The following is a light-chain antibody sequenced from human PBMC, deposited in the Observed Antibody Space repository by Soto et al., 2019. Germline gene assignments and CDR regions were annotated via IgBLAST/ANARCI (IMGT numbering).Light chain of an antibody. V-gene: IGKV3-20*01. CDR3: HQYGGSPGR. Sequence: EIVLTQSPGTLSLSPGERATLSCRASQSVSSTFLAWYQQKPGQAPRLLIYAASSRATGIPDRFSGSGSGTDFTLTISRLEPEDFAVYYCHQYGGSPGRFGQGTKADIK. J-gene: IGKJ1*01. CDR1: QSVSSTF. CDR2: AAS.